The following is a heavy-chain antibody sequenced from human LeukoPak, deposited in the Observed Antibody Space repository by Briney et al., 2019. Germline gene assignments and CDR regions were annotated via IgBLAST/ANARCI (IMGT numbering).Heavy chain of an antibody. CDR2: IYPGDSDT. J-gene: IGHJ4*02. D-gene: IGHD1-26*01. CDR1: GYIFTNYW. Sequence: GESLKISCKGSGYIFTNYWIGWVRQMPGKGLEWMGIIYPGDSDTRYSLSFQGQVTISADKSISTAYLQWSSLKASDTAMYYCATRIVGATGEWYYFGYWGQGTLVTVSS. V-gene: IGHV5-51*01. CDR3: ATRIVGATGEWYYFGY.